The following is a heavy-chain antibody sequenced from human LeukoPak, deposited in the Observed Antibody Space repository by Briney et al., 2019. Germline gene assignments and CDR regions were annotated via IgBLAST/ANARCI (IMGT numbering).Heavy chain of an antibody. V-gene: IGHV1-69*13. CDR3: ARSMITFGGVIVTPFDY. CDR2: IIPIFGTA. CDR1: GGTFSSYA. Sequence: ASVTVSCKASGGTFSSYAISWVRQAPGQGLEWMGEIIPIFGTANYAQKFQGRVTITADESTSTAYMELSSLRSEDTAVYHCARSMITFGGVIVTPFDYWGQGTLVTVSS. D-gene: IGHD3-16*02. J-gene: IGHJ4*02.